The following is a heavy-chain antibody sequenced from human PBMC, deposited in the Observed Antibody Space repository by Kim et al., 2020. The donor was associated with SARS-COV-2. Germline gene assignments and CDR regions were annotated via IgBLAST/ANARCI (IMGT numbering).Heavy chain of an antibody. CDR1: GFTFSSYG. CDR3: AREMEGWELPRWGFDY. CDR2: ISYDGSNK. V-gene: IGHV3-33*05. J-gene: IGHJ4*01. D-gene: IGHD1-26*01. Sequence: GGSLRLSCAASGFTFSSYGMHWVRQAPGKGLEWVAVISYDGSNKYYADSVKGRFTISRDNSKNTLYLQMNSLRAEDTAVYYCAREMEGWELPRWGFDYWG.